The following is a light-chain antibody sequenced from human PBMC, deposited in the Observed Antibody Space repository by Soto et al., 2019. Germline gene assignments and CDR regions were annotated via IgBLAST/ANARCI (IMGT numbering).Light chain of an antibody. Sequence: EILMTQSPATLSVSPGERATLSCRASQSVSNYLAWYQQIPGQPPRLLIYGASTRATGIPARFSGSGSGTEFTLTISSLQSEDFAVCYCQQYNNWPRTFGQGTKV. J-gene: IGKJ1*01. CDR3: QQYNNWPRT. V-gene: IGKV3-15*01. CDR1: QSVSNY. CDR2: GAS.